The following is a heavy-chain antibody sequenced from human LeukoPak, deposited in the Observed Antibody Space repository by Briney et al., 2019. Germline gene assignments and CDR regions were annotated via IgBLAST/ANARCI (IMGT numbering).Heavy chain of an antibody. V-gene: IGHV4/OR15-8*01. J-gene: IGHJ3*01. CDR1: GASINIDTW. D-gene: IGHD3-9*01. CDR2: IFHTGSS. CDR3: ARFPYFDGRAFDL. Sequence: SETLSLTCVVSGASINIDTWWTWVRQSPGKGLEWIGDIFHTGSSNYNPSLKSRVTIVIDKSKRHFSLHLTSVTAADTAVYYCARFPYFDGRAFDLWGQGTLVTVSS.